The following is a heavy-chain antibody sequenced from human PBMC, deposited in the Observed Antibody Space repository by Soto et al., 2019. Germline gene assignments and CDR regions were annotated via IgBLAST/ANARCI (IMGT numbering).Heavy chain of an antibody. V-gene: IGHV3-23*01. CDR1: GFSFSSSA. CDR2: ISASSTST. J-gene: IGHJ4*02. CDR3: VKFGAPRYFDY. Sequence: GGSLRLSCAASGFSFSSSAMTWARQAPGKGLEWVSFISASSTSTYYADSVQGRFTISRDNSKNTLYLQMSSLRAEDTALYYCVKFGAPRYFDYWGQGTPVTVSS. D-gene: IGHD3-16*01.